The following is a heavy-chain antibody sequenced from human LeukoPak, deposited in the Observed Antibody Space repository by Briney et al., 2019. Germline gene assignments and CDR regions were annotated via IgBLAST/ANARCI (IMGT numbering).Heavy chain of an antibody. CDR3: ARDVSSMFPNWFDP. J-gene: IGHJ5*02. D-gene: IGHD6-6*01. CDR2: IWNSGST. Sequence: SETLSLTCSVSGDSISSRTYYWTWIRQHPEKGLEWIGYIWNSGSTNYNPALKSRVIISVDTSKNQFSLKLTSVTAADTAIYYCARDVSSMFPNWFDPWGQGILVIVSS. V-gene: IGHV4-31*03. CDR1: GDSISSRTYY.